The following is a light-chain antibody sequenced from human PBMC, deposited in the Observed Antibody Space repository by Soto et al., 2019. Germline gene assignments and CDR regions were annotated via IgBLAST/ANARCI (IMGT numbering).Light chain of an antibody. CDR2: AAS. J-gene: IGKJ1*01. V-gene: IGKV1-5*01. CDR1: QNINSW. Sequence: MIQSPSTRSASVGDRVTIHCRASQNINSWLAWYQQKPGKAPKLLIYAASSRATGIPDRFSGSGSGTDFTLTISRLEPEDFAVYYCQQYNTSPPTFGQGTKVDIK. CDR3: QQYNTSPPT.